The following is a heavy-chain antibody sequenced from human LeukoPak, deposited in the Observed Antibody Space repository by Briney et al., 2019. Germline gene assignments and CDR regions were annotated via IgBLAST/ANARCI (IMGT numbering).Heavy chain of an antibody. CDR2: INHSVSS. Sequence: PSETLSLTCAVYGGSFSGYYWSWIRQPPGKGLEWIGEINHSVSSNYNPSLKSRVTISVDTSKNQFSLKLSSVTAADTAVYYCARGRTYCGGDCYRQNWFDPWGQGTLVTVSS. CDR1: GGSFSGYY. D-gene: IGHD2-21*02. CDR3: ARGRTYCGGDCYRQNWFDP. J-gene: IGHJ5*02. V-gene: IGHV4-34*01.